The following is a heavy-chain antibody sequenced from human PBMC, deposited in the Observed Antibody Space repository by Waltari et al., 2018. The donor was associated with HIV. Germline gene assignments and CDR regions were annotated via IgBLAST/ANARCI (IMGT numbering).Heavy chain of an antibody. CDR1: GGSISSSSYY. D-gene: IGHD3-22*01. V-gene: IGHV4-39*01. CDR3: ARHSLTYYYDSSGYSVAFDY. Sequence: QLQLQESGPGLVKPSEPLSLTCTVPGGSISSSSYYWGWIRQPPGKGLEWIGSIYYSGSTYYNPSLKSRVTISVDTSKNQFSLKLSSVTAADTAVYYCARHSLTYYYDSSGYSVAFDYWGQGTLVTVSS. CDR2: IYYSGST. J-gene: IGHJ4*02.